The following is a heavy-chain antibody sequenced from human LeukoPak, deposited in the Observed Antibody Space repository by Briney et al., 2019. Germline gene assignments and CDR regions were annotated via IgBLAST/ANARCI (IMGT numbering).Heavy chain of an antibody. D-gene: IGHD5-12*01. CDR2: MNNGPGAT. CDR1: GFSFSTSP. J-gene: IGHJ6*02. V-gene: IGHV3-23*01. CDR3: AKTHYDLLDV. Sequence: GGSLRLSCAASGFSFSTSPMSWVRQPPGKGLEWVSAMNNGPGATFYRDSVRGRPTISRDDSKSTLYLQMNSLRAEDTGTYYCAKTHYDLLDVWGQGTTVTVSS.